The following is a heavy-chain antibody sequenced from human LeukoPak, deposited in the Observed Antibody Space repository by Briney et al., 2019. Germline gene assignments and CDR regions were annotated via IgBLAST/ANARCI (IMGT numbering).Heavy chain of an antibody. V-gene: IGHV1-69*06. J-gene: IGHJ6*03. CDR1: GGTFSSYA. CDR3: ARGREYSYGSHYYYMDV. D-gene: IGHD5-18*01. CDR2: IIPIFGTA. Sequence: GASVKVSCKASGGTFSSYAISWVRQAPGQGLEWMGGIIPIFGTANYAQKFQGRVTITADKSTSTAYMELSSLRSEDTAVYYCARGREYSYGSHYYYMDVWGKGTTVTVSS.